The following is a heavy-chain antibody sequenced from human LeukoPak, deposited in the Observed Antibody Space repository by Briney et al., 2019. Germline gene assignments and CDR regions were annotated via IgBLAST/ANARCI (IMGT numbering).Heavy chain of an antibody. V-gene: IGHV3-53*01. CDR2: IYSGGST. CDR3: ARALGDSGSYLFDY. Sequence: GGSLRLSCAASGFTVSSNYMGWVRQAPGKGLEWVSVIYSGGSTYYADSVKGRFTISRDNSKNTLYLQMNSLRAEDTAVYYCARALGDSGSYLFDYWGQGTLVTVSS. J-gene: IGHJ4*02. CDR1: GFTVSSNY. D-gene: IGHD1-26*01.